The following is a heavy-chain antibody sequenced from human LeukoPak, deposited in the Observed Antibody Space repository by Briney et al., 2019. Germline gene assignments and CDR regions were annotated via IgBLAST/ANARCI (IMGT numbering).Heavy chain of an antibody. CDR3: TRGQTNRLLWVGELVSNINPFDY. Sequence: ASVKVSCKASGYTFSRYGISWVRQAPGQGLEWMGWISGYNGHTKYAQKVQGRVTMSTDTSTSTVYMELRSLISDDTGVYYCTRGQTNRLLWVGELVSNINPFDYWGQGTLVTVSS. V-gene: IGHV1-18*01. J-gene: IGHJ4*02. CDR2: ISGYNGHT. CDR1: GYTFSRYG. D-gene: IGHD3-10*01.